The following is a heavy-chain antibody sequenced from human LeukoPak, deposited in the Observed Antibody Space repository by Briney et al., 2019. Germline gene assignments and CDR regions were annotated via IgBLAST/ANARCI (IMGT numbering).Heavy chain of an antibody. V-gene: IGHV4-39*01. CDR2: IYYSGST. CDR1: GGSISSSSYY. J-gene: IGHJ4*02. D-gene: IGHD3-22*01. CDR3: ARHPTYYYDSSGYYSHFDY. Sequence: SETLSLTCTVSGGSISSSSYYWGWIRQPPGKGLEWIGSIYYSGSTYYNPSLKSRVTISVDTSKNQFSLKLSSVTAADTAVYYCARHPTYYYDSSGYYSHFDYWGQGTLVTVSS.